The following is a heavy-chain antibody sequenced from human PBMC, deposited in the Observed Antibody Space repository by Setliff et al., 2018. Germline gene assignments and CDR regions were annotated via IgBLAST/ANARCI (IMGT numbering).Heavy chain of an antibody. CDR2: IDWDGDK. J-gene: IGHJ4*02. Sequence: SGPTLVNPTRTLTLTCTFSGFSLTTSGTCVTWIRQPPGKALEWLARIDWDGDKYYNTSLRTRLTLSKDTSKNQVFLTMTNMDPVDTATYYCARSRYELPHYYFDYWGQGILGTVSS. CDR1: GFSLTTSGTC. D-gene: IGHD1-7*01. V-gene: IGHV2-70*11. CDR3: ARSRYELPHYYFDY.